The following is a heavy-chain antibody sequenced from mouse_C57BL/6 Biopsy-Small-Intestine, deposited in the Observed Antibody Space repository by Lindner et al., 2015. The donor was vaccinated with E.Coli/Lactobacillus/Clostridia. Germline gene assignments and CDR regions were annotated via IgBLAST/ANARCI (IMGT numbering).Heavy chain of an antibody. CDR1: GYTFTSYH. CDR3: ARSKGSSGWDY. J-gene: IGHJ4*01. V-gene: IGHV1-84*02. D-gene: IGHD1-1*02. Sequence: SVKVSCKASGYTFTSYHFNWVRQATGQGLEWMGWMNPDSGTTGYAQKFQGRVTMTRNTSISTAYMELSNLRSEDTAVYYCARSKGSSGWDYWGQGTLVTVSS. CDR2: MNPDSGTT.